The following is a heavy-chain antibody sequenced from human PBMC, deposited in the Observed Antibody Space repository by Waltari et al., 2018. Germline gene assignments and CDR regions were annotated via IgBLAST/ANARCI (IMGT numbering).Heavy chain of an antibody. CDR2: VSDIGGT. J-gene: IGHJ4*02. CDR3: ARAFDSGYDSYYFDS. CDR1: TEFFSGYP. Sequence: QVQLQQWGAGLLKPSDTLSLTCGVSTEFFSGYPWIWIRQPPGEGLEWIGEVSDIGGTTYHPSLTSRVTLSVDAAEEKFSLKLSSVTAADTAVYYCARAFDSGYDSYYFDSWGQGTLVTVSS. V-gene: IGHV4-34*01. D-gene: IGHD5-12*01.